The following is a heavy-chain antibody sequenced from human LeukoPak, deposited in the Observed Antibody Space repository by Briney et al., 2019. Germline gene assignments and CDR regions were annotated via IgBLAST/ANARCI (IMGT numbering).Heavy chain of an antibody. V-gene: IGHV4-31*03. Sequence: SETLPLTCTVSGGSISSGGYYWSWIRQHPGKGLEWIGYIYYSGSTYYNPSLKSRVTISVDTSKNQFSLKLSSVTAADTAVYYCARGVGKQLPSPHIDYWGQGTLVTVSS. CDR1: GGSISSGGYY. CDR2: IYYSGST. D-gene: IGHD6-13*01. J-gene: IGHJ4*02. CDR3: ARGVGKQLPSPHIDY.